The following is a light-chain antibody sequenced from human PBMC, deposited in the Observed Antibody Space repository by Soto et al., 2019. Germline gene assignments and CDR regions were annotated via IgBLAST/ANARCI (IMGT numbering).Light chain of an antibody. CDR2: GSS. CDR1: PTXSSN. V-gene: IGKV3-15*01. Sequence: IVMTHYPATLSVSPGERATLPCRASPTXSSNLALYHQKSGQAPMFLXYGSSTRATGSPARLSGSGSATEFTLTISIRQSDDFAVYYFQQYNNWPRTFGGGTKVDIK. J-gene: IGKJ4*01. CDR3: QQYNNWPRT.